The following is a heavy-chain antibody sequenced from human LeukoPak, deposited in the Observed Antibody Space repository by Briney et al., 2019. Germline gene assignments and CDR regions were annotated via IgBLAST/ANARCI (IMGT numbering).Heavy chain of an antibody. CDR2: ISAYNGNT. J-gene: IGHJ4*02. CDR3: ARHPDITIIRGADFDN. CDR1: GYTFTNYG. Sequence: ASVKVSCKASGYTFTNYGINWVRQAPGQGLEWMGWISAYNGNTNYAQKFQGRVTMTTDTSTRIAYMELRSLRSDDTAVYYCARHPDITIIRGADFDNWGQGTLVTVSS. D-gene: IGHD3-10*01. V-gene: IGHV1-18*01.